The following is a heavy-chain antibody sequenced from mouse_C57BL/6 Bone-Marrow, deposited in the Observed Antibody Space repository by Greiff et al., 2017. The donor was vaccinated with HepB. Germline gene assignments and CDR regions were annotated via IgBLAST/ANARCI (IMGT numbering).Heavy chain of an antibody. CDR3: TTDYLLAY. CDR1: GFNIKDDY. V-gene: IGHV14-4*01. J-gene: IGHJ3*01. D-gene: IGHD5-5*01. Sequence: VQLQQSGAELVRPGASVKLSCTASGFNIKDDYMHWVKQRPEQGLEWIGWIDPENGDTEYASKFQGKATITADTSSNTAYLQLSSLTSEDTAVYYCTTDYLLAYWSQGTLVTVSA. CDR2: IDPENGDT.